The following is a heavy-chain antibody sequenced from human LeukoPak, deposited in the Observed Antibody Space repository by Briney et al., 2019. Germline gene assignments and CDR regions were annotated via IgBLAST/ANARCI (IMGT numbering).Heavy chain of an antibody. CDR1: GGSISSGSYY. CDR3: ARAARMVRESYFDY. CDR2: IYTSGST. Sequence: SETLSLTCTVSGGSISSGSYYWSWIRQPAGKGLEWIGRIYTSGSTNYNPSLKSRVTISVDTSKNQFSLKLSSVTVADTAVYYCARAARMVRESYFDYWGQGTLVTVSS. D-gene: IGHD3-10*01. J-gene: IGHJ4*02. V-gene: IGHV4-61*02.